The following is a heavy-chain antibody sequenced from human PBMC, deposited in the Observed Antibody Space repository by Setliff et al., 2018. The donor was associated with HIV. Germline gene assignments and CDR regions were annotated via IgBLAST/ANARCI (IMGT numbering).Heavy chain of an antibody. CDR1: GGSISSSSYY. CDR3: AGGPGYCSGGTCYPGGWFDP. D-gene: IGHD2-15*01. V-gene: IGHV4-39*07. J-gene: IGHJ5*02. CDR2: IYYSGST. Sequence: SETLSLTCTVSGGSISSSSYYWGWIRQPPGKGLEWIGSIYYSGSTYYNPSLKSRVTISVDMSKNQFSLKLSSVTAADTAVYYCAGGPGYCSGGTCYPGGWFDPRGQGTLVTVSS.